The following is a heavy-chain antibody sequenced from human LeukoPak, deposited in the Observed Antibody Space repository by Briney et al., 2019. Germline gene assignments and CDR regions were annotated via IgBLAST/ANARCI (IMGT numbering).Heavy chain of an antibody. Sequence: APVKVSCKASGYTFSSYDINWVRQAAGQGLEWMGWVNPNSGDTGYAQRFQGRFTMTRNTSISTAYMELSSLRSEDTAVYYCVRSEKGIGAFDIWGQGTMVTVSS. CDR2: VNPNSGDT. CDR1: GYTFSSYD. D-gene: IGHD2-15*01. CDR3: VRSEKGIGAFDI. J-gene: IGHJ3*02. V-gene: IGHV1-8*01.